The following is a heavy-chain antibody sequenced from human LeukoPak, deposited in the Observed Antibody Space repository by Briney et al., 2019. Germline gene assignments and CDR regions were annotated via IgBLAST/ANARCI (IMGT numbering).Heavy chain of an antibody. CDR2: INTDGTFI. CDR1: GFTFSDYW. CDR3: ARAGFYNGLDY. Sequence: QPGGSLRLSCAASGFTFSDYWMHWVRQAPGKGLVWVSRINTDGTFIRHADSVQGRFTISRDAAKNTLFLQMNSLRAEDTAVYFCARAGFYNGLDYWGQGTLVTASS. V-gene: IGHV3-74*01. D-gene: IGHD2-8*01. J-gene: IGHJ4*02.